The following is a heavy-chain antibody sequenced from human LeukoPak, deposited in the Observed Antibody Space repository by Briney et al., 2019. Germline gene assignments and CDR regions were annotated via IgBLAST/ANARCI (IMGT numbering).Heavy chain of an antibody. CDR3: AKDRVRSSSWARDPFDI. V-gene: IGHV3-23*01. D-gene: IGHD6-13*01. CDR1: GFTFSSYA. Sequence: GGSLRLSCAASGFTFSSYAMSWVRQAPGKGLEWVSAISGSGGSTYYADSVKGRFTISRDNSKNTLYLQMNSLRAEDTAVYYCAKDRVRSSSWARDPFDIWGQGTMVTVSS. J-gene: IGHJ3*02. CDR2: ISGSGGST.